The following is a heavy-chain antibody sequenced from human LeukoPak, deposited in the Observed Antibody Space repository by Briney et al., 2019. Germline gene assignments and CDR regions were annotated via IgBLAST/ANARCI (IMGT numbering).Heavy chain of an antibody. CDR2: IYYSGST. CDR3: ARFYDSSGYYFYGDAFDI. J-gene: IGHJ3*02. V-gene: IGHV4-31*03. CDR1: GGSISSGGYY. D-gene: IGHD3-22*01. Sequence: SETLSLTCTVSGGSISSGGYYWSWIRQHPGKGLEWIGYIYYSGSTYYNPSLKSRVTISVDTSKNQFSLKLSSVTAADTAVYYCARFYDSSGYYFYGDAFDIWGQGSMVTVSS.